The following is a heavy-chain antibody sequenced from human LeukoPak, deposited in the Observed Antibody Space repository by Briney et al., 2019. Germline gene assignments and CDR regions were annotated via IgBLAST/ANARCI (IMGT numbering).Heavy chain of an antibody. CDR3: ARVPYCSGGSCSTFDP. D-gene: IGHD2-15*01. V-gene: IGHV1-69*05. CDR1: GGTFSIYA. Sequence: SVKVSCKASGGTFSIYAISWVRQAPGQGLEWMGGIIPIFGTANYAQKFQGRVTITTDETTSTAYMELSSLRSEDTAVYYCARVPYCSGGSCSTFDPWGQGTLVTVSS. CDR2: IIPIFGTA. J-gene: IGHJ5*02.